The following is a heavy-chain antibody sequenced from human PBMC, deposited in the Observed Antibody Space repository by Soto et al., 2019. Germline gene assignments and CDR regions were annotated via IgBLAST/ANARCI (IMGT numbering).Heavy chain of an antibody. CDR1: GGSFSGYY. CDR2: INHSGST. Sequence: SETLSLTCAVYGGSFSGYYWSWIRQPPGKGLEWIGEINHSGSTNYNPSLKSRVTISVDTSKNQFSLKLSSVTAADTAVFSCARVRVTLVRGSLHRPYFDYWGQGTLVTVSS. J-gene: IGHJ4*02. D-gene: IGHD3-10*01. CDR3: ARVRVTLVRGSLHRPYFDY. V-gene: IGHV4-34*01.